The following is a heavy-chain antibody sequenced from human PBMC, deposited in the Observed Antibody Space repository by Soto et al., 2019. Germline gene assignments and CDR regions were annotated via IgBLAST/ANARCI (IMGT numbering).Heavy chain of an antibody. J-gene: IGHJ4*02. CDR1: GGTFGAYD. CDR2: IIPAFGTP. V-gene: IGHV1-69*01. CDR3: ASAEVATTYFDY. D-gene: IGHD5-12*01. Sequence: QVQLVQSGAEVKKPGSSVKASCKSSGGTFGAYDISWVRQAPGQGLEWMGGIIPAFGTPTYAQRFQGRVTITADESTSTVYMELSSLRSEDTAVYYCASAEVATTYFDYWGQGTLVTVSS.